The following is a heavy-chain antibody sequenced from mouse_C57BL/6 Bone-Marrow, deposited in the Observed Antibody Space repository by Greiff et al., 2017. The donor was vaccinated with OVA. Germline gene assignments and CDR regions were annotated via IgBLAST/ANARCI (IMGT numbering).Heavy chain of an antibody. Sequence: VQLQQPGAELVRPGSSVKLSCKASGYTFTSYWMDWVKQRPGQGLEWIGNIYPSDSETHYNQKFKDKATLTVDKSSSTAYMQLSSLTSEDSAVYYCASPSSSYWYFDVWGTGTTVTVSS. CDR3: ASPSSSYWYFDV. J-gene: IGHJ1*03. V-gene: IGHV1-61*01. CDR1: GYTFTSYW. CDR2: IYPSDSET. D-gene: IGHD1-1*01.